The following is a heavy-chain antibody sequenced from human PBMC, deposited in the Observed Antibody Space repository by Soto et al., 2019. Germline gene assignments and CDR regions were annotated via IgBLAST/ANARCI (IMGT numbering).Heavy chain of an antibody. D-gene: IGHD6-19*01. Sequence: GGSLRLSCAASGFTFSSYAMHWVRQAPGKGLEWVAVISYDGSNKYYADSVKGRFTISRDNSKNTLYLQMNSLRAEDTAVYYCARAYPVAGRVYWGQGTLVTVSS. CDR1: GFTFSSYA. CDR3: ARAYPVAGRVY. J-gene: IGHJ4*02. CDR2: ISYDGSNK. V-gene: IGHV3-30-3*01.